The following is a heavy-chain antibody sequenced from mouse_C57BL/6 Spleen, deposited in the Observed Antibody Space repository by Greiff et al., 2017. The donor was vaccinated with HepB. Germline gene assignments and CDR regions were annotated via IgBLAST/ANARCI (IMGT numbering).Heavy chain of an antibody. CDR2: IRTKANGYTT. Sequence: EVKLVESGGGLVQPGGSLSLSCAASGFTFTDYYMSWVRQPPGKALEWLGFIRTKANGYTTEYSASVKGRFTISRDNSQSILYLQMNALRAEESATYYCARLAGYSQAWFAYWGQGTLVTVSA. D-gene: IGHD2-3*01. J-gene: IGHJ3*01. CDR1: GFTFTDYY. V-gene: IGHV7-3*01. CDR3: ARLAGYSQAWFAY.